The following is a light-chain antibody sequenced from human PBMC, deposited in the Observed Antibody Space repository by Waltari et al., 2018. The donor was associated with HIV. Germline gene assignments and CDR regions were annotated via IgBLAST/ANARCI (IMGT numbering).Light chain of an antibody. CDR1: SSDIGAYNH. V-gene: IGLV2-14*03. CDR2: DVT. CDR3: SSYTASNTLWV. Sequence: QSALTQPASVSGSRGQSITMSCTGTSSDIGAYNHVSWFPQRPGKAPKLIIYDVTDRPSGVSKRFSGSKSGITASLTISVLQADDEGDYYCSSYTASNTLWVFGGGTKLTVL. J-gene: IGLJ3*02.